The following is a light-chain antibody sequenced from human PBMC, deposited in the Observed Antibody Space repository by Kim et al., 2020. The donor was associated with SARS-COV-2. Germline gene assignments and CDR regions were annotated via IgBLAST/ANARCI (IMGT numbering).Light chain of an antibody. CDR2: QRN. V-gene: IGLV3-1*01. J-gene: IGLJ2*01. CDR3: RPWDSSSAGVV. Sequence: AGQSAGSSCCGDKLSEKKVAWYQQRQGEPALVVIYQRNKRPSGIPARRSGGNTGNTATLTNSGRQVMGDEDYYCRPWDSSSAGVVFGGGTQLTVL. CDR1: KLSEKK.